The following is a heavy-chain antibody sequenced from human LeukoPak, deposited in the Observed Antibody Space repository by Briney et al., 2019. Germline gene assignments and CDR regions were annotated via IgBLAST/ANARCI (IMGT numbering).Heavy chain of an antibody. CDR1: GGSISSGGYY. CDR3: AGGYSAYYFDY. V-gene: IGHV4-31*03. D-gene: IGHD3-10*01. Sequence: SETLSLTCTVSGGSISSGGYYWSWIRQHPGKGLEWIGYIYYSGSTYYNPSLKSRVTISVDTSKNQFSLKLSSVTAADTAVYYCAGGYSAYYFDYWGQGTLVTVSS. CDR2: IYYSGST. J-gene: IGHJ4*02.